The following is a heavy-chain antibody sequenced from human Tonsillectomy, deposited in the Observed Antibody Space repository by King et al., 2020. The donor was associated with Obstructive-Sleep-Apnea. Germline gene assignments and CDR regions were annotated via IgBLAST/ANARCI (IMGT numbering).Heavy chain of an antibody. V-gene: IGHV4-34*01. D-gene: IGHD2-2*01. CDR2: INHSGST. Sequence: VQLQQWGAGLLKPSETLSLTCAVYGGSFSGYYWRWIRQPPGKGLEWIGEINHSGSTNYNPSLKSRFTKSVDTSKNQFSLKLSSVTAADTAVYYCARSSNRRGLGYCSSTSCYPFDYWGQGTLVTVSS. J-gene: IGHJ4*02. CDR1: GGSFSGYY. CDR3: ARSSNRRGLGYCSSTSCYPFDY.